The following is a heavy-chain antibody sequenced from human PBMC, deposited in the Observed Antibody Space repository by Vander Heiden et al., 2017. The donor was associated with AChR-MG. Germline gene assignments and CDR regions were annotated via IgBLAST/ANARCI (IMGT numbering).Heavy chain of an antibody. Sequence: QVQLVQSGAEVKKPGASVKVSCKASGSTFTSYDINWVRPATGQGLEWMGWMNPNSGNTGYAQKFQGRVTMTRNTSISTAYMELSSLRSEDTAVYYCARDRITMVRGATYNWFDPWGQGTLVTVSS. J-gene: IGHJ5*02. CDR1: GSTFTSYD. V-gene: IGHV1-8*01. CDR3: ARDRITMVRGATYNWFDP. CDR2: MNPNSGNT. D-gene: IGHD3-10*01.